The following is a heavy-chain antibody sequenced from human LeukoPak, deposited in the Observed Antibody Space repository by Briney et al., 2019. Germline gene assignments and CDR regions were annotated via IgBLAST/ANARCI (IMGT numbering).Heavy chain of an antibody. J-gene: IGHJ4*02. CDR2: INTNTGNP. CDR1: GYTFTSYA. CDR3: ARELYYDSSGEGAGCEFDY. V-gene: IGHV7-4-1*02. Sequence: ASVKVSCKASGYTFTSYAMNWVRQAPGQGLEWMGWINTNTGNPTYAQGFTGRFVFSLDTSVSTAYLQISSLKAEDTAVYYCARELYYDSSGEGAGCEFDYWGQGTLVTVSS. D-gene: IGHD3-22*01.